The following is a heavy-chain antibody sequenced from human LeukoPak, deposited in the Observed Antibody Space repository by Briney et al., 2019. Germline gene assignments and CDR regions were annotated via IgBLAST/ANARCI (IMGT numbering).Heavy chain of an antibody. J-gene: IGHJ5*02. V-gene: IGHV4-61*02. CDR1: GGSIRSGSYY. CDR2: IYTSGST. CDR3: ARPAASRGWFDP. D-gene: IGHD6-25*01. Sequence: PSQTLSLTCTVSGGSIRSGSYYWSWIRQPAGKGLEWIGRIYTSGSTNYNPSLKSRVTISVDTSKNQFSLKLSSVTAADTAVYYCARPAASRGWFDPWGQGTLVTVSS.